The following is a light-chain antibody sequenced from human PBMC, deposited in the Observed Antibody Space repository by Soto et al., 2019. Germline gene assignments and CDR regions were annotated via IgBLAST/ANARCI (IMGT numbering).Light chain of an antibody. V-gene: IGLV2-8*01. Sequence: QSALTQPPSASGSPGQSVTISCTGTSSDVGGYYYVSWYQQHPGKAPKLILYEVSKRPSGVPDRFSGSKSGNTASLTVPGLQAEDEADYYCSSYGGSNNLVFGGGTKLTVL. CDR1: SSDVGGYYY. J-gene: IGLJ2*01. CDR3: SSYGGSNNLV. CDR2: EVS.